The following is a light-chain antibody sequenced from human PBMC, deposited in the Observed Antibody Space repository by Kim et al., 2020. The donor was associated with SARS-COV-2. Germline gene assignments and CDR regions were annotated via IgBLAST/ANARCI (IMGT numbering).Light chain of an antibody. CDR2: YDD. J-gene: IGLJ2*01. CDR3: AAWDDSLNGPVV. CDR1: SSNIGNNA. V-gene: IGLV1-36*01. Sequence: QRVTISCAGSSSNIGNNAVNWYQQLPGKAPKLLIYYDDLLPSGVSDRFSGSKSGTSASLAISGLQSEDEADYYCAAWDDSLNGPVVFGGGTQLTVL.